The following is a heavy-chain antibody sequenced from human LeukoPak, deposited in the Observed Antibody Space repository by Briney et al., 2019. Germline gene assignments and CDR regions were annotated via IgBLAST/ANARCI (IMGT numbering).Heavy chain of an antibody. D-gene: IGHD6-19*01. V-gene: IGHV3-23*01. J-gene: IGHJ5*02. CDR1: GVTFSTYA. CDR2: ISGSAVKM. Sequence: QPGGSLRLSCAASGVTFSTYAMSWVRQAPGKGLEWVSAISGSAVKMYYADSVKGRFTISRDNSKSTLYLQMNSLRAEDTAVYYCAKEPTSAGWFDPWGQGTLVTVSS. CDR3: AKEPTSAGWFDP.